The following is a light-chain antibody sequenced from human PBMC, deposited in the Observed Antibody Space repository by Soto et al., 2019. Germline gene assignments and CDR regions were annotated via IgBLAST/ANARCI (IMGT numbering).Light chain of an antibody. Sequence: QSVLTQPASVSGSPGQSITISCTGTSSDVGGYNYVSWYQQHPGKAPKLLIYDVSNRPSGVSNRFSGSKSGTSAALTITGLRSEDEADYYCTAWDDSLSGHVFGAGTKVTVL. J-gene: IGLJ1*01. CDR3: TAWDDSLSGHV. V-gene: IGLV2-14*01. CDR1: SSDVGGYNY. CDR2: DVS.